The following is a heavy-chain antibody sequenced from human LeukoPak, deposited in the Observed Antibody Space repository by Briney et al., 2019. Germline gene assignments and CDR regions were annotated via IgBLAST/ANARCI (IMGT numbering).Heavy chain of an antibody. CDR2: SRNRAKSYTT. J-gene: IGHJ4*02. CDR1: GFTFSDHY. V-gene: IGHV3-72*01. Sequence: GGSLRLSCAVSGFTFSDHYMDWVRQAPGKGLEWVGRSRNRAKSYTTDHAASVKGRFTISRDDSKSTLYLQMNSPETEDTAVYYCSRDATGDHWGQGTLVSVSS. CDR3: SRDATGDH.